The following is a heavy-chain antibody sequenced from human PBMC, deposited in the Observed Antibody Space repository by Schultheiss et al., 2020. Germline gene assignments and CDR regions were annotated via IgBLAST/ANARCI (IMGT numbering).Heavy chain of an antibody. CDR3: ARHEGYCSSTSCYHAFDI. Sequence: SQPLSLTCTVSGGSISSGGYYWSWIRQHPGKGLEWIGRIYTSGSTYYNPSLKSRVTISVDTSKNQFSLKLSSVTAADTAVYYCARHEGYCSSTSCYHAFDIWGQGTMVTVSS. D-gene: IGHD2-2*01. CDR1: GGSISSGGYY. J-gene: IGHJ3*02. V-gene: IGHV4-39*01. CDR2: IYTSGST.